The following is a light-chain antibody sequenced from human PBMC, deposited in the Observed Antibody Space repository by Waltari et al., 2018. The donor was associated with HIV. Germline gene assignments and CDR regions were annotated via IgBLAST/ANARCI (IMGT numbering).Light chain of an antibody. V-gene: IGLV2-11*01. CDR1: SSDVGGYKF. CDR2: DVT. J-gene: IGLJ3*02. CDR3: CSYAGSYTLV. Sequence: QSALTQPRSVSGSPGQSVTISCTGTSSDVGGYKFASWYQQHPAKAPKLMIYDVTKRPSGVPDRFSGSKSVNTASLTISGLEAEDEADYYCCSYAGSYTLVFGGGTKLTVL.